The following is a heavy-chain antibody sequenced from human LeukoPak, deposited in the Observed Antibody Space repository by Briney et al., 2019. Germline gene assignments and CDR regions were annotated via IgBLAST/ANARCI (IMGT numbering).Heavy chain of an antibody. CDR2: FSYSGNT. D-gene: IGHD2-8*01. Sequence: ASETLSLTCTVSGASISSYYWTWLRQPPGKGLEWVEYFSYSGNTNHNPSLKSRVTMSVDTSKSQFSLKLSSVTAADTAVYYCACLSSNGRREFDIWGQGTMVTVSP. CDR1: GASISSYY. J-gene: IGHJ3*02. CDR3: ACLSSNGRREFDI. V-gene: IGHV4-59*08.